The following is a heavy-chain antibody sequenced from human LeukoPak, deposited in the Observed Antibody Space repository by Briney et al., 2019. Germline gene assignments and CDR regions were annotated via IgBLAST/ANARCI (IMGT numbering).Heavy chain of an antibody. J-gene: IGHJ6*03. CDR2: IKQDGSEK. V-gene: IGHV3-7*01. CDR1: GFIFTSYW. Sequence: GGSLRLSCAASGFIFTSYWMSWVRQAPGKGLEWVANIKQDGSEKYYVDSVKGRFTISRDNAKNSLYLQMNNLRADDTAVYYCARVSSSGWDYYYYYYMDVWGKGTTVTVSS. D-gene: IGHD6-19*01. CDR3: ARVSSSGWDYYYYYYMDV.